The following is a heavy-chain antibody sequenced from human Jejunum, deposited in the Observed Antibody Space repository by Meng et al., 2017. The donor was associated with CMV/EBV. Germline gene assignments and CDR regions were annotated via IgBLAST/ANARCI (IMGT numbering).Heavy chain of an antibody. CDR3: AYRQWFSNNWNVGWFDP. CDR1: FSLTTNKVG. CDR2: IYWDDDK. J-gene: IGHJ5*02. Sequence: FSLTTNKVGVGWLRQPTGKALECLALIYWDDDKHYNQSLRNRLTITKDTSNNLVVLTMTNMDPVDTGTYDYAYRQWFSNNWNVGWFDPWGQGTLVTVSS. V-gene: IGHV2-5*02. D-gene: IGHD1-1*01.